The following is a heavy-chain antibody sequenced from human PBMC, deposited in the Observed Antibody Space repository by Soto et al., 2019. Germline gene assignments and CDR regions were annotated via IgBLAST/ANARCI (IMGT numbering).Heavy chain of an antibody. CDR2: LSGDNGDI. D-gene: IGHD2-15*01. V-gene: IGHV1-18*01. CDR1: VYTFNSYG. Sequence: QVQLVQSGDELKKPGASVKVSCKASVYTFNSYGISWVRKAPGQGLEWMGWLSGDNGDIKYAQKFQGRVTMTTDISTSTVYMELRSLSSDDTAVYFCAGSRGFGFDFWGQGTLVTVSS. J-gene: IGHJ4*02. CDR3: AGSRGFGFDF.